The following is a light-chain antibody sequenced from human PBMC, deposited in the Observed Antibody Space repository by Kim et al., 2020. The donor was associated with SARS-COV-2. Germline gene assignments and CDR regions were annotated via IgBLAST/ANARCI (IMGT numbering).Light chain of an antibody. CDR3: QQYNSYST. Sequence: DIQMTQSPSTLSASVGDRVTITCRASQSISSWLAWYQQKPGKAPKLLIYDASSLESGVPSRFSGSGSGTEFTLTISSPQPDDFATYYCQQYNSYSTFGQGTKLEI. V-gene: IGKV1-5*01. J-gene: IGKJ2*01. CDR2: DAS. CDR1: QSISSW.